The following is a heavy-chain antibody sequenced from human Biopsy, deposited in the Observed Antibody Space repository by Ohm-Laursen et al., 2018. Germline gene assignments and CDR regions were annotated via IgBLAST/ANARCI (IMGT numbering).Heavy chain of an antibody. V-gene: IGHV4-59*07. CDR3: ARLYRLDDYWNDDPPDAFDV. D-gene: IGHD3-3*01. J-gene: IGHJ3*01. Sequence: SDTLSLTCAVYGESFNGYYWSWIRQPPGKGLEWIGYISNRGSTNNNPSLRGRVTISVDTSKKQFSLKLTSVISADTAVFFCARLYRLDDYWNDDPPDAFDVWGQGTMVTVSS. CDR1: GESFNGYY. CDR2: ISNRGST.